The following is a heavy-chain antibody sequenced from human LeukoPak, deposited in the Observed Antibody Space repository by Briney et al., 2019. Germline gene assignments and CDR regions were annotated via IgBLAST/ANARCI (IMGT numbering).Heavy chain of an antibody. J-gene: IGHJ2*01. CDR1: GFTFSSNA. V-gene: IGHV3-30*18. Sequence: GGYLRLSCAASGFTFSSNAMDWVRQAPGKGLEWVGGISYDGSNKYYADSVKGRFTISRDNSKNTMYLQMNSLRAEDTAVYYCAEPGGYQTTRVFDLWGRGTLVTVSS. CDR3: AEPGGYQTTRVFDL. D-gene: IGHD6-25*01. CDR2: ISYDGSNK.